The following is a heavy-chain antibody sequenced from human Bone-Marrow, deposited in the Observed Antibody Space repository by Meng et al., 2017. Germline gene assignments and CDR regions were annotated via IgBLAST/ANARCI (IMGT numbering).Heavy chain of an antibody. CDR1: GVTFSGSD. V-gene: IGHV3-7*02. Sequence: GGSLRLSCAVSGVTFSGSDIHWVRQASGKGLEWLANIKQDGSEKYYIDSVKGRFTISRDNARNSLYVQMNGLRAEDTAVYYCARTANSGSSYYFDYWGQGPLVTVSS. D-gene: IGHD1-26*01. J-gene: IGHJ4*02. CDR3: ARTANSGSSYYFDY. CDR2: IKQDGSEK.